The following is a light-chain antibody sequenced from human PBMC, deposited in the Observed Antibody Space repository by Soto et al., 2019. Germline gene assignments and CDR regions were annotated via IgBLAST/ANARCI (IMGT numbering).Light chain of an antibody. CDR1: QSISSW. CDR2: KAS. J-gene: IGKJ3*01. Sequence: DLQMTQSPSTLSASVGDRVTITCRASQSISSWLAWYQQKPGKAPKLLIYKASSLESGVPSRFSGSGSGTEFTLTIRSLQPDDFASYYCQQYNSYSTFGPGTKVDIK. CDR3: QQYNSYST. V-gene: IGKV1-5*03.